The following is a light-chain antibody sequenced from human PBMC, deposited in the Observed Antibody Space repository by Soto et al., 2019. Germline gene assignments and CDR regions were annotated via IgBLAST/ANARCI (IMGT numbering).Light chain of an antibody. V-gene: IGLV2-14*01. J-gene: IGLJ2*01. Sequence: QSALTQPASVSGSPGQSITISCTGTSSDVGGYNYVSWYQQHPGKAPKLMIYDVSHRPSGVSNRFSGSKSGNTASLTISGLQAEDEADYYCSSYTSSSTPVVFGGVTKLTVL. CDR3: SSYTSSSTPVV. CDR1: SSDVGGYNY. CDR2: DVS.